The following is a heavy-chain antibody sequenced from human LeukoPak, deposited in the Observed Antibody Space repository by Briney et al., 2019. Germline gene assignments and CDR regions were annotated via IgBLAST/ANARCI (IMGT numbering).Heavy chain of an antibody. D-gene: IGHD7-27*01. CDR3: ARDGPGDVGFDY. V-gene: IGHV4-39*07. J-gene: IGHJ4*02. CDR2: IYYSGST. CDR1: GGSISSSSYF. Sequence: SETLSLSCTVSGGSISSSSYFWSWIRQPPGKGLEWIATIYYSGSTYYRPSLKSRVTMSVDTSKNQFSLKLTSVTAADTAVYYCARDGPGDVGFDYWGQGTLVTVSS.